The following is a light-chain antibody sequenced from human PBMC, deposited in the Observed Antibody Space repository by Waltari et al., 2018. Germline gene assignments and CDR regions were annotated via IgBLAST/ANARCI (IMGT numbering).Light chain of an antibody. V-gene: IGLV1-40*01. Sequence: QSVLTQPPSVSGAPGQRVTISCTGSASNIGAGFDVHWYQQFPGTAPKLLIYGLHNRPSGVPERFSGSQSGTSASLAITGLHAEDEADYYCQSYDFSMSALFGGGTKLTVL. CDR1: ASNIGAGFD. J-gene: IGLJ3*02. CDR3: QSYDFSMSAL. CDR2: GLH.